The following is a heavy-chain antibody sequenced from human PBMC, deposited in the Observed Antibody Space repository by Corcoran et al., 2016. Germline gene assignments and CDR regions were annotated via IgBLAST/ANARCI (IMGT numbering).Heavy chain of an antibody. CDR1: GYTFTSYD. Sequence: QVQLVQSGAEVKKPGASVKVSCKASGYTFTSYDINWVRQATGQGLEWMGWMNPNSGNTGYARKFQGRVTMTRNTSISTAYMELSSLRSEDTAVYYCSRCITSDCWRGPRHDGMDVWGQGTTVTVSS. CDR3: SRCITSDCWRGPRHDGMDV. J-gene: IGHJ6*02. CDR2: MNPNSGNT. V-gene: IGHV1-8*01. D-gene: IGHD3-3*01.